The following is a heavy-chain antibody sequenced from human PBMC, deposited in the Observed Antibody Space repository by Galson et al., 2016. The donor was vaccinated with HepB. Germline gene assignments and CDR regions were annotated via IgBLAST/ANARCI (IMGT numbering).Heavy chain of an antibody. D-gene: IGHD4-17*01. CDR2: IWFDGSNK. J-gene: IGHJ4*02. CDR3: AKGYGVFDY. V-gene: IGHV3-33*06. Sequence: SLRLSCAASGFTFSTYGMHWVRQAPGKGLEWVAVIWFDGSNKFSADSVKGRFTISRDNSKNTVYLQMNSLRAEDTAVYYCAKGYGVFDYWGQGTLVTVSS. CDR1: GFTFSTYG.